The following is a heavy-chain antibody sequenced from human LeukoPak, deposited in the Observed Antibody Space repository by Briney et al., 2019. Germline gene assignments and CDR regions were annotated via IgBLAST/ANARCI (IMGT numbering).Heavy chain of an antibody. J-gene: IGHJ6*02. CDR1: GGSISSYY. CDR3: ARVSASSWLHYYYGMDV. Sequence: SETLSLTCTVSGGSISSYYWSWVRQPPGKGLEWVVYIYYSGSTNYNPSPKSRVTISVDTSKNQFSLKLSSVTAADTAVYYCARVSASSWLHYYYGMDVWGQGSTVTVSS. CDR2: IYYSGST. V-gene: IGHV4-59*08. D-gene: IGHD6-13*01.